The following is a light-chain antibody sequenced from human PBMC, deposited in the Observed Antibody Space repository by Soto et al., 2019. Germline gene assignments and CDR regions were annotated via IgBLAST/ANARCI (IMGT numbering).Light chain of an antibody. Sequence: EIVVTQSPAALSVSPGERATLSCRASQSIGGNLAWYQQKPGQAPRLLIYDVSTRATGIPARFSGRGSGTEFTLTISSLQSEDSALYYCQQYNSWPRTFGKGTKV. J-gene: IGKJ1*01. CDR1: QSIGGN. CDR2: DVS. V-gene: IGKV3-15*01. CDR3: QQYNSWPRT.